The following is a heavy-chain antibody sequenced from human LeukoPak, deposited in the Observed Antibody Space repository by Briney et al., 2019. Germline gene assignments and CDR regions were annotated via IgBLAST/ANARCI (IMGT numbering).Heavy chain of an antibody. Sequence: GESLKISCKGSGYSFTSYWIGWVRQMPGKGLGWVGMIYPGDPDTRYSPSFKGQVTISADKSITTAYLQWSSLKASDTAIYYCARSLDTAVVPAAFEYWGQGTLVAVSS. CDR3: ARSLDTAVVPAAFEY. J-gene: IGHJ4*02. CDR2: IYPGDPDT. V-gene: IGHV5-51*01. CDR1: GYSFTSYW. D-gene: IGHD2-2*03.